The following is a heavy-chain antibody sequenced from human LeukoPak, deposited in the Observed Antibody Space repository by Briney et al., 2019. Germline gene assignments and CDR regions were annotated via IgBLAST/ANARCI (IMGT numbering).Heavy chain of an antibody. CDR2: ISHSVST. CDR3: ARGEIGYLGQYYYMDV. CDR1: GGSISSGGYY. Sequence: SETLSLTCTVSGGSISSGGYYWSWIRQPPGKGLEWIGYISHSVSTYYNPSLKSRVTISGDRSKNQFSLKLNSVTAADTAVYYCARGEIGYLGQYYYMDVWGKGTTVTVSS. V-gene: IGHV4-30-2*01. J-gene: IGHJ6*03. D-gene: IGHD2-15*01.